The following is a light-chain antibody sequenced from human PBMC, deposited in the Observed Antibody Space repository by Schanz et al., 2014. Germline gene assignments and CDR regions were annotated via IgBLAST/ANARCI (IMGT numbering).Light chain of an antibody. Sequence: SYELTQPPSVSVSPGQTASITCSGDKLGDKYVCWYQQKPGRSPVLVIYQNSKRPSGIPERFSGSNSGNTATLTISGTQAMDEADYYCQAWDSAGVFGGGTKLTVL. CDR1: KLGDKY. J-gene: IGLJ2*01. CDR2: QNS. V-gene: IGLV3-1*01. CDR3: QAWDSAGV.